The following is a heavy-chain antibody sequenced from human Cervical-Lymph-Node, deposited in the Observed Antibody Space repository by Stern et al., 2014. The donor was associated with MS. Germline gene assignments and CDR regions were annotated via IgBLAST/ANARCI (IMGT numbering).Heavy chain of an antibody. V-gene: IGHV5-51*01. D-gene: IGHD1-14*01. J-gene: IGHJ4*02. CDR3: ARQTTAWASDV. CDR2: IYPGDSET. CDR1: GFTFSIYW. Sequence: VQLVQSGAELIRPGDSLKISCKGSGFTFSIYWIAWVRQVPGQGLEWMGIIYPGDSETRCSPSFQGQVTMSADNTTSTAYRQWSSLNASDTAMYFCARQTTAWASDVWGQGTLVTVSS.